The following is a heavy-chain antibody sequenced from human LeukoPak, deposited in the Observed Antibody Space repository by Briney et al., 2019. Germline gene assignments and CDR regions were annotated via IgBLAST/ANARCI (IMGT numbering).Heavy chain of an antibody. CDR3: ARTNNGDYPDAFDI. D-gene: IGHD4-17*01. CDR2: IDWDDDK. J-gene: IGHJ3*02. V-gene: IGHV2-70*01. CDR1: GFTFSSYW. Sequence: LRLSCAASGFTFSSYWMSWIRQPPGKALEWLALIDWDDDKYYSTSLKTRLTISKDTSKNQVVLTMTNMDPVDTATYYCARTNNGDYPDAFDIWGQGTMVTVSS.